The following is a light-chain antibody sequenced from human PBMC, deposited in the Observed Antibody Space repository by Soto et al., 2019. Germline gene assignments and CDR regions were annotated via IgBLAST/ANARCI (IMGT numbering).Light chain of an antibody. CDR3: SSYIGNSKGL. J-gene: IGLJ2*01. CDR1: SSDIGAYNY. CDR2: DVS. Sequence: QSVLTQPASVSGSPGQSITISCTGTSSDIGAYNYVCWYQQHPGKAPKLLIYDVSNRPSGVSNRFSGSKSGNTASLTISGLQAEDEADYYCSSYIGNSKGLCGGGTKLTVL. V-gene: IGLV2-14*03.